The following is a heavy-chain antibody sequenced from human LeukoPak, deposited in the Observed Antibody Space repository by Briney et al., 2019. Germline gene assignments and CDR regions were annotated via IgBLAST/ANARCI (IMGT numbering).Heavy chain of an antibody. CDR2: INPNSGGT. CDR1: GYTFTGYY. Sequence: ASVKVSCKASGYTFTGYYMHWVRQAPGQGLEWMGWINPNSGGTNYAQKFQGRVTMTRDTSISTAYMELSRLRSDDTAVYYCARDHSSSAVADPYNWFDPWGQGTLVTVSS. J-gene: IGHJ5*02. CDR3: ARDHSSSAVADPYNWFDP. D-gene: IGHD6-19*01. V-gene: IGHV1-2*02.